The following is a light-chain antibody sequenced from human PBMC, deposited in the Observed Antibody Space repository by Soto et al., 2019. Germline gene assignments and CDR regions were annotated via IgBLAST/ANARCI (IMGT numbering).Light chain of an antibody. CDR1: SGHSSYA. V-gene: IGLV4-69*01. Sequence: QTVVTQSPSASASLGASVKLTCTLSSGHSSYAIAWHQQQPEKGPRYLMKLNSDGSHSKGGGIPDRFSGSSSGAERYLTISSLQSEDEADYYCQTWGTGIPYVFGTGTKLTVL. J-gene: IGLJ1*01. CDR3: QTWGTGIPYV. CDR2: LNSDGSH.